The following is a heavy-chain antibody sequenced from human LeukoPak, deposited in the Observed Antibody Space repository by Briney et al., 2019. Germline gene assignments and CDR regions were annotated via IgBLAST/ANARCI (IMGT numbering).Heavy chain of an antibody. CDR3: ARAPLWSNWFDP. CDR2: MNPNSGNT. Sequence: ASVKVSCKASGYTFTSYGISWVRQAPGQGLEWMGWMNPNSGNTGYAQKFQGRVTMTRNTSISTAYMELSSLRSEDTAVYYCARAPLWSNWFDPWGQGTLVTVSS. V-gene: IGHV1-8*02. J-gene: IGHJ5*02. CDR1: GYTFTSYG. D-gene: IGHD3-10*01.